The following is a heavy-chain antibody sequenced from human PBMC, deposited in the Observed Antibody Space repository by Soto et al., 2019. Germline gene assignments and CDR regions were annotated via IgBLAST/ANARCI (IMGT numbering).Heavy chain of an antibody. Sequence: EVQLLESGGGLVQPGGSLRLSCAASGFTFSSYAMSWVRQAPGKGLEWVSAISGSGGSTYYADSVKGRFTISRDNSKNTLYLQMNSMRAEDTAVYYCAKIQHYYGSGRQWFDPWGQGTLVNVSS. CDR1: GFTFSSYA. CDR2: ISGSGGST. V-gene: IGHV3-23*01. CDR3: AKIQHYYGSGRQWFDP. J-gene: IGHJ5*02. D-gene: IGHD3-10*01.